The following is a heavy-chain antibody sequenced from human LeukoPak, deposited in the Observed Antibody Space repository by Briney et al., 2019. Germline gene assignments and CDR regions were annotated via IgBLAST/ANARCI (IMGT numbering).Heavy chain of an antibody. D-gene: IGHD1-1*01. CDR2: ISAYNGNT. CDR3: GRQGTTGTTLGDWFDP. Sequence: GASVKVSCKASGYTFTSYGISWVRQAPGQGLEWMGWISAYNGNTNYAQKLQGRVTMTTDTSTSTAYMELRSLRSDDTAVYYCGRQGTTGTTLGDWFDPWGQGTLVTVSS. V-gene: IGHV1-18*01. CDR1: GYTFTSYG. J-gene: IGHJ5*02.